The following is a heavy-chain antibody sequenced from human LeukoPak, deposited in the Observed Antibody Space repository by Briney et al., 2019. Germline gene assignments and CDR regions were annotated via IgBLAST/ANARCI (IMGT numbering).Heavy chain of an antibody. J-gene: IGHJ3*01. CDR3: AREDDSWGPNNLDL. Sequence: GGSLRLSCAASAFTFSDYSMNWVRQAPGKGLEWISYIDTSSSTMYYADSVMGRFTVSRDNAKESLYLQMNSLRGEDTAVYYCAREDDSWGPNNLDLWGQGTMVTVSS. CDR1: AFTFSDYS. V-gene: IGHV3-48*01. D-gene: IGHD7-27*01. CDR2: IDTSSSTM.